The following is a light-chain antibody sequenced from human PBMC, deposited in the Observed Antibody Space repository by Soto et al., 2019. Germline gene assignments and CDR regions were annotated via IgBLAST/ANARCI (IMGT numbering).Light chain of an antibody. CDR3: QQYNNWPQT. V-gene: IGKV3-15*01. CDR2: GAS. Sequence: EIVLTQSPGTLSLSPGERATLSCRASQSVSSSYFAWYQQKPGQAPRLLIHGASTRATGIPARFSGSGSGTEFTLTISSLQSEDFAVYYCQQYNNWPQTFGQGTKVDIK. J-gene: IGKJ1*01. CDR1: QSVSSSY.